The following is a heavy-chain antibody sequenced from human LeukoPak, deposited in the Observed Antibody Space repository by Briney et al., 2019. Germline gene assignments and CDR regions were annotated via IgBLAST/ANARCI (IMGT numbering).Heavy chain of an antibody. CDR3: ARVAYCSGGSCYSGYYYGMDV. J-gene: IGHJ6*02. Sequence: GGSLRLSCAASGFTFSSYSMNWVRQAPGKGLEWVSSISSSSSYIYYADSVKGRFTISRDNAKNSLYLQMNSLRAEDTAVYYCARVAYCSGGSCYSGYYYGMDVWGQGTTVTVSS. CDR2: ISSSSSYI. D-gene: IGHD2-15*01. V-gene: IGHV3-21*01. CDR1: GFTFSSYS.